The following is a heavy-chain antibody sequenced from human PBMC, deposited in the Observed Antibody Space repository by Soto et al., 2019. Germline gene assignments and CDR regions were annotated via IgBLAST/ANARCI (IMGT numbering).Heavy chain of an antibody. J-gene: IGHJ4*02. CDR3: ARDGAYCSSIGCQNPFDH. CDR1: GGSINGGGYY. CDR2: MYYNGNT. Sequence: QVQLQESGPGLVQPSQTLSLSCTVSGGSINGGGYYWNWIRQLPGKGLEWIGYMYYNGNTYYNPSLKSRATISFGTSHDQFSLRLTSVTAADTAVYFCARDGAYCSSIGCQNPFDHWGQGTLVTVSP. V-gene: IGHV4-31*03. D-gene: IGHD2-2*01.